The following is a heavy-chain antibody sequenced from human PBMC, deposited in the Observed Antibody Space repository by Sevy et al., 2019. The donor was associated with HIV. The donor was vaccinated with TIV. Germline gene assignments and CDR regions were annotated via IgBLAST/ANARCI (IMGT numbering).Heavy chain of an antibody. CDR3: ARDCSSTSCLWGMDV. CDR1: GFTFSSYW. Sequence: VGSLRLSCAASGFTFSSYWMSWVRQAPGKGLEWVANIKLDGSEKYYVDSVKGRFTISRDNAKNSLYLQMNSLRAEDTAVYYCARDCSSTSCLWGMDVWGQGTTVTVSS. CDR2: IKLDGSEK. D-gene: IGHD2-2*01. J-gene: IGHJ6*02. V-gene: IGHV3-7*03.